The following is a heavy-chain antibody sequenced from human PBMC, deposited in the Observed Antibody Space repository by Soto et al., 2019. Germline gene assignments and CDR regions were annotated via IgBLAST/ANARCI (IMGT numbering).Heavy chain of an antibody. V-gene: IGHV3-33*01. D-gene: IGHD3-3*01. J-gene: IGHJ3*02. CDR3: ARDLVTIFGVAHDAFDI. CDR2: IWYDGSNK. Sequence: QVQLVESGGGVVQPGRSLRLSCAASGFTFSSYGMHWVRQAPGKGLEWVAVIWYDGSNKYYAYSVKGRFTISRDNSKNPLYLEINSWRAEETAVYYCARDLVTIFGVAHDAFDIWGQGTMVTVSS. CDR1: GFTFSSYG.